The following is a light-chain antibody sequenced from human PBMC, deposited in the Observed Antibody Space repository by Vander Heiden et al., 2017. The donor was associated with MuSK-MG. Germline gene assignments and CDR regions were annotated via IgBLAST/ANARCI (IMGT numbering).Light chain of an antibody. CDR2: DDK. J-gene: IGLJ2*01. Sequence: SYVLTQPPSGSVAPGQTASITCGGNNIGRKSVHWDQQRPGQAPRLVIYDDKGRRSGVPERFSGSNCGNTATLTSSRGEAGDEADYYCQVRDKRGDTILFGGGTKLTVL. CDR3: QVRDKRGDTIL. CDR1: NIGRKS. V-gene: IGLV3-21*02.